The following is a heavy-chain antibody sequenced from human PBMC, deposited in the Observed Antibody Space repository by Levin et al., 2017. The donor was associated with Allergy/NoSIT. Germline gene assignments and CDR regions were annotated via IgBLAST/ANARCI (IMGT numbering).Heavy chain of an antibody. CDR3: ARVRVILTGYYRGSQASYYYGMDV. CDR1: GGSFSDYN. CDR2: INHSGST. J-gene: IGHJ6*02. V-gene: IGHV4-34*01. D-gene: IGHD3-9*01. Sequence: SQTLSLTCAVYGGSFSDYNWSWIRQPPGKGLQWIGEINHSGSTNYTPSLKSRVTILVDTSKNQISLKLSSATAADTAVYYCARVRVILTGYYRGSQASYYYGMDVWGQGTTVTVSS.